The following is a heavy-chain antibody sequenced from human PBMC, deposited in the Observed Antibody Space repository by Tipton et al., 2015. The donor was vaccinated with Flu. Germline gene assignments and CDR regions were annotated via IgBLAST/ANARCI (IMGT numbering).Heavy chain of an antibody. CDR1: GFTFSSYG. Sequence: QLVQSGGGVVQPGRSLRLSCAASGFTFSSYGMHWVRQAPGKGLEWVAVISYDGSNKYYADSVKGRFTISGDNSKNTLYLQMNSLRAEDTAVYYCVKEGWLQAGEYFQHGGQGTLVTVSS. CDR2: ISYDGSNK. J-gene: IGHJ1*01. CDR3: VKEGWLQAGEYFQH. V-gene: IGHV3-30*18. D-gene: IGHD5-24*01.